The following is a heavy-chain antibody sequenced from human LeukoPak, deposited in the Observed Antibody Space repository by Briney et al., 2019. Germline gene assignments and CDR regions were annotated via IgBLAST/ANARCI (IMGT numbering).Heavy chain of an antibody. CDR3: AKDKPNYLDAFDI. J-gene: IGHJ3*02. D-gene: IGHD5-24*01. Sequence: GGSLRLSCAASGFTFDDYAMHWVRQAPGKGLEWVSGISWNSGSIGYAGSVKGRFTISRDNAKNSLYLQMNSLRAEDTALYYCAKDKPNYLDAFDIWGQGTMVTVSS. V-gene: IGHV3-9*01. CDR1: GFTFDDYA. CDR2: ISWNSGSI.